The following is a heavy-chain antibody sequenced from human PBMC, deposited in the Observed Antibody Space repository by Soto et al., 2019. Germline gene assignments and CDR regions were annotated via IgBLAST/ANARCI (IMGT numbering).Heavy chain of an antibody. D-gene: IGHD2-15*01. J-gene: IGHJ4*02. CDR1: GFTFSSYA. Sequence: GGSLRLSCAASGFTFSSYAMSWVRQAPGKGLEWVSAISGSGGSTYYADSVRGRFTISRDNSKNTLYLQMNSPRAEDTAVYYCAKDRDDIVVVVAATSYYFDYWGQGTLVTVSS. V-gene: IGHV3-23*01. CDR2: ISGSGGST. CDR3: AKDRDDIVVVVAATSYYFDY.